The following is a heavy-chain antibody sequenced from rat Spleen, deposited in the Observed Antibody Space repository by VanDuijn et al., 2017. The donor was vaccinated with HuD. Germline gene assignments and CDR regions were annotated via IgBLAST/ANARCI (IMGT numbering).Heavy chain of an antibody. CDR2: ISPSGGST. V-gene: IGHV5-19*01. CDR1: GFTFSNYG. Sequence: EVQLVESGGGLVQPGRSLKLSCAASGFTFSNYGMHWIRQAPTKGLEWVASISPSGGSTYYRDSVKGRFTISRDNAKSTLYLQMDSLRSEDTATYYCATDPPSYGGYSPFDYWGQGVMVTVSS. CDR3: ATDPPSYGGYSPFDY. J-gene: IGHJ2*01. D-gene: IGHD1-11*01.